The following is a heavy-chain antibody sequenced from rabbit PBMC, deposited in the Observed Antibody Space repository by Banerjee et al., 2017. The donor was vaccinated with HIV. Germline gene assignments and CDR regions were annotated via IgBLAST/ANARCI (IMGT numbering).Heavy chain of an antibody. Sequence: QEQLVASGGGLVQPEGSLQLSCTASGFSFSDKAVMCWVRQAPGKGLEWIACINAVTGRAVYASWAKGRFTFSKTSSTTVTLQMTSLTAADTATYFCGRSSNAGYAGYGYGSNLWGQGTLVTVS. CDR3: GRSSNAGYAGYGYGSNL. D-gene: IGHD7-1*01. CDR1: GFSFSDKAV. V-gene: IGHV1S45*01. CDR2: INAVTGRA. J-gene: IGHJ4*01.